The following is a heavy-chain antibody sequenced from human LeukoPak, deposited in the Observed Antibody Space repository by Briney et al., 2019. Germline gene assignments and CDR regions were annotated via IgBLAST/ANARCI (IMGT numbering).Heavy chain of an antibody. CDR1: GYTFTSYA. V-gene: IGHV1-3*01. J-gene: IGHJ4*02. CDR3: ATYGDFPGNFDY. Sequence: ASVEVSCKASGYTFTSYAMHWVRQAPGQRLEWMGWINAGNGNTKYSQKFQGRVTITRDTSASTAYMELSSLRSEDTAVYYCATYGDFPGNFDYWGQGTLVTVSS. D-gene: IGHD4-17*01. CDR2: INAGNGNT.